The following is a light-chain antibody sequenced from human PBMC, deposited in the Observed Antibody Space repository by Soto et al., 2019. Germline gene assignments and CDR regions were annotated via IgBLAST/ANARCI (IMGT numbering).Light chain of an antibody. CDR1: QSISSW. Sequence: DIQMTQSPSTLSASVGDRVTITCRASQSISSWLAWYQQKPWKAPKLLIYKASSLESGVPSRFSGSGSGTEFTLTISSLQPDDFATYYCQQYNSYSALTFGGGTKVEIK. V-gene: IGKV1-5*03. J-gene: IGKJ4*01. CDR3: QQYNSYSALT. CDR2: KAS.